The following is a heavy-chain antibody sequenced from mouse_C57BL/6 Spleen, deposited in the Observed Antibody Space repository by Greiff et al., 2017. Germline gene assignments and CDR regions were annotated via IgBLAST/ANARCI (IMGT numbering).Heavy chain of an antibody. V-gene: IGHV5-9*01. D-gene: IGHD4-1*01. CDR3: ARPSANWDVGFAY. J-gene: IGHJ3*01. CDR1: GFTFSSYT. CDR2: ISGGGGNT. Sequence: EVHLVESGGGLVKPGGSLKLSCAASGFTFSSYTMSWVRQTPEKRLEWVATISGGGGNTYYPDSVKGRFTISRDNAKNTLYLQMSSLRSEDTALYYCARPSANWDVGFAYWGQGTLVTVSA.